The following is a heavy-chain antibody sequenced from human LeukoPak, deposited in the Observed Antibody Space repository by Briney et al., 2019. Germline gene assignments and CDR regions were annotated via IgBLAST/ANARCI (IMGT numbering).Heavy chain of an antibody. CDR1: GGSISSYY. CDR3: ARGYSGYEYFDY. D-gene: IGHD5-12*01. Sequence: SETLSLTCTVSGGSISSYYWSWIRQPPGKGLEWIGYIYYSGSTIYNPPLKSRVTISVDTSKNQFSLKLSSVTAADTAVHYCARGYSGYEYFDYWGQGTLVTVSS. J-gene: IGHJ4*02. CDR2: IYYSGST. V-gene: IGHV4-59*01.